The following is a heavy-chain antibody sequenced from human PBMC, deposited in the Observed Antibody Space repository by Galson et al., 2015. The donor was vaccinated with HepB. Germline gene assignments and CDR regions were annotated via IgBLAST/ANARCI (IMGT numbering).Heavy chain of an antibody. V-gene: IGHV5-10-1*01. Sequence: QSGAEVKKPGESLRISCKASGYSFTSYWITWVRQMPGKGLEWMGRIEPSDSYTNYSPSFQGHVTIPADKSTSTAYLQWSSLKASDTAMYYCARQRDYASPRIDYWGQGILVTVSS. D-gene: IGHD4-17*01. CDR3: ARQRDYASPRIDY. J-gene: IGHJ4*02. CDR2: IEPSDSYT. CDR1: GYSFTSYW.